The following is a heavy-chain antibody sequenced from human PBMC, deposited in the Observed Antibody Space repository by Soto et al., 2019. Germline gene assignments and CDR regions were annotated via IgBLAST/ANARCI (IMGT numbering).Heavy chain of an antibody. CDR1: GGSSSSDY. D-gene: IGHD6-6*01. Sequence: SENLSLSCTVAGGSSSSDYWSWTRQPPGKRLEWIGYIYYSGSTNYNPSLKSRVTMTRDTSITTLYMELSRLISDDTAVYYCARDPWQLGDGMDVWGLGTTGTVS. CDR2: IYYSGST. CDR3: ARDPWQLGDGMDV. J-gene: IGHJ6*02. V-gene: IGHV4-59*01.